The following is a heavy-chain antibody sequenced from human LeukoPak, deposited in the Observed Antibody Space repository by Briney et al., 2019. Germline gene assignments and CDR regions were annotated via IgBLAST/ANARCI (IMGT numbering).Heavy chain of an antibody. J-gene: IGHJ4*02. CDR1: GGSFSGYY. V-gene: IGHV4-59*10. CDR2: IYTSGST. Sequence: SETLSLTCAVYGGSFSGYYWSWIRQPAGKGLEWIGRIYTSGSTYYNPSLKSRVTMSVDTSKNQFSLKLSSVTAADTAVYYCARERAAGYYDSSGYPLMPYFDYWGQGTLVTVSS. CDR3: ARERAAGYYDSSGYPLMPYFDY. D-gene: IGHD3-22*01.